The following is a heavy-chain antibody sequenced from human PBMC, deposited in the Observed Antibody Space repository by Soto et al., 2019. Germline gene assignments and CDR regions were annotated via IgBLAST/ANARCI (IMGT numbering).Heavy chain of an antibody. V-gene: IGHV4-4*02. CDR1: GGSFTSNNW. CDR2: IYRTGST. D-gene: IGHD1-7*01. CDR3: ASRDPGTSVDY. Sequence: ETLSLTCAVSGGSFTSNNWWTWVRQPPGQGLEWIGEIYRTGSTNYNPSLKSRVTISLDKSENQFSLKVTSLTAADTAVYYCASRDPGTSVDYWGQGTLVTVS. J-gene: IGHJ4*02.